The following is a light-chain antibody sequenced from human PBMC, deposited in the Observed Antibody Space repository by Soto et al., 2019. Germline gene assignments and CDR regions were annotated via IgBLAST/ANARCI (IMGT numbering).Light chain of an antibody. Sequence: QSVLTQSPSASGTPGQRVTISCSGSSSNIGSNTVNWYQQLPGTAPKLLIYTDYQRPSGVPDRFSGSKSGTSASLAISGLQSEDEADYYCAAWDDSLNGVVFGGGPKLTVL. J-gene: IGLJ2*01. CDR3: AAWDDSLNGVV. CDR2: TDY. CDR1: SSNIGSNT. V-gene: IGLV1-44*01.